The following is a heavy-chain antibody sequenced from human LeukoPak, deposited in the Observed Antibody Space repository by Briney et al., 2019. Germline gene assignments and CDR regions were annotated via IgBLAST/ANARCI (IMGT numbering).Heavy chain of an antibody. CDR1: GGSISSGGYY. J-gene: IGHJ3*02. CDR2: IYYSGST. D-gene: IGHD4-17*01. Sequence: SQTLSLTCTVSGGSISSGGYYWSWLRQHPGKGLEWIGYIYYSGSTYYNPSLKSRVTISVDTSKNQFSLKLSSVTAADTAVYYCARDYGDYVAFDIWGQGTMVTVST. CDR3: ARDYGDYVAFDI. V-gene: IGHV4-31*03.